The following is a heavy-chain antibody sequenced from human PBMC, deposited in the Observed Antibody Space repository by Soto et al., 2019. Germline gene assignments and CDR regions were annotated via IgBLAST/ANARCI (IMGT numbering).Heavy chain of an antibody. V-gene: IGHV3-7*01. CDR2: IKQVGSEK. D-gene: IGHD2-2*01. CDR1: GFTFTTYW. Sequence: EVQLVESGGGLVQPGGSLRLSCAASGFTFTTYWMSWVRQASGKGLEWVANIKQVGSEKYYVDSVKGRFTISRDNAKNSLFLQRNNLRAEDTAVYYCAPQGGINVVVPAAIPLDSWGQGTLVAVSS. J-gene: IGHJ4*02. CDR3: APQGGINVVVPAAIPLDS.